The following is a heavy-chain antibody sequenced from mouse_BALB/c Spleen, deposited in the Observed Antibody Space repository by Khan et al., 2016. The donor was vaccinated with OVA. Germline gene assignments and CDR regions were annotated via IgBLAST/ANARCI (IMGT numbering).Heavy chain of an antibody. CDR2: INPYNGFT. V-gene: IGHV1-18*01. J-gene: IGHJ3*01. CDR1: GYSFTDYT. Sequence: EVQLQQSGPELVKPGASMKISCKTSGYSFTDYTMNWVKQSHGKNLEWIGLINPYNGFTTYNQEFKAKATLTVDKSSSTAYMELLSLTSEDSAVYDGARVNYYGSNSWFPYWGQGTLVTVSA. D-gene: IGHD1-1*01. CDR3: ARVNYYGSNSWFPY.